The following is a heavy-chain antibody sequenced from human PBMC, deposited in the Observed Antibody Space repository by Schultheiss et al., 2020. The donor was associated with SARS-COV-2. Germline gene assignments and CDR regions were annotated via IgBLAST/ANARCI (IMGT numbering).Heavy chain of an antibody. CDR1: GYTFSDYY. CDR3: ARDPFERRPSLDD. V-gene: IGHV1-2*06. CDR2: INPKTGDT. D-gene: IGHD3-16*01. Sequence: ASVQVSCKASGYTFSDYYIHWVRQAPGQGLEWMGRINPKTGDTHYAQKFQGGVTMTWDTSISTAYVDLSSLTSDDTAVYYCARDPFERRPSLDDWGQGTLVTVSS. J-gene: IGHJ4*02.